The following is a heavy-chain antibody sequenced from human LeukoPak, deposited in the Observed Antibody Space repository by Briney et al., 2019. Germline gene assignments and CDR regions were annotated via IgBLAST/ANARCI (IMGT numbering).Heavy chain of an antibody. D-gene: IGHD2-21*02. CDR1: GGSISSYY. Sequence: SETLSLTCTVSGGSISSYYWSWIRQPPGKGLEWIGYIYHSGSTYYNPSLKSRVTISVDTSKNQFSLKLSSVTAADTAVYYCASTLGAYCGGDCYSGYWGQGTLVTVSS. J-gene: IGHJ4*02. CDR2: IYHSGST. CDR3: ASTLGAYCGGDCYSGY. V-gene: IGHV4-4*09.